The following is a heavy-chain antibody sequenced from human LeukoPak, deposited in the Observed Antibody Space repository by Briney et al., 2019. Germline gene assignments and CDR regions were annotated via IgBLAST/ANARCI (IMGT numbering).Heavy chain of an antibody. V-gene: IGHV3-7*01. CDR2: IKQDGSEK. Sequence: GGSLRLSCAASGFTFSSYWMSWVRQAPGKGLEWVANIKQDGSEKYYVDSVKGRFTISRDNAKNSLYLQMNSLRAEDTAVYYCTRGRGATLSLYYFDSWGQGTLVTVSS. J-gene: IGHJ4*02. D-gene: IGHD5-24*01. CDR3: TRGRGATLSLYYFDS. CDR1: GFTFSSYW.